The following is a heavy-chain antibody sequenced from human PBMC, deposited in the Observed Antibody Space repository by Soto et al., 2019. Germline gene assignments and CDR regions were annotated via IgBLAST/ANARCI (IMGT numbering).Heavy chain of an antibody. CDR1: GFTFSSYA. J-gene: IGHJ4*02. Sequence: EVQLVESGGGLVQPGGSLRLSCAASGFTFSSYAMHWVRQAPGKGLEYVSAISGNGGSTYYANSVKGRFTISRDNSKNTLYLQIGSLRAEDMAVYYCERRGYGLNFDYRGQGTLVSVPS. CDR2: ISGNGGST. V-gene: IGHV3-64*01. D-gene: IGHD3-10*01. CDR3: ERRGYGLNFDY.